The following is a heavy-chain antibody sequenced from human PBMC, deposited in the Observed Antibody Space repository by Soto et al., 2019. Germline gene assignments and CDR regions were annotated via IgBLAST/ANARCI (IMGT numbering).Heavy chain of an antibody. CDR2: IIPIFGTA. CDR1: GGTFSSYA. CDR3: ARGGYSYGYSWFDP. Sequence: VKVSCKASGGTFSSYAISWVRQAPGQGLEWMGGIIPIFGTANYAQKFQGRVTITADKSTSTAYMELSSLRSEDTAVYYCARGGYSYGYSWFDPWGQGTLVTVSS. D-gene: IGHD5-18*01. J-gene: IGHJ5*02. V-gene: IGHV1-69*06.